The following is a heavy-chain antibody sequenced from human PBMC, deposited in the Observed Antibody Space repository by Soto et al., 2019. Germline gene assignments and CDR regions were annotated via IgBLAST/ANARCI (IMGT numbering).Heavy chain of an antibody. Sequence: EVQQMESGGGLVQPGGSLRLSCAASGFDFSTYWTHWVRQAPGKGLVWVSRISGGGGTTYADSVEGRFTISRDNAKNILYLQVSSLTEEDTAMYYCIRASGVAGPGEYFWGPGTLVTVSS. V-gene: IGHV3-74*03. J-gene: IGHJ4*02. CDR1: GFDFSTYW. CDR2: ISGGGGT. CDR3: IRASGVAGPGEYF. D-gene: IGHD3-10*01.